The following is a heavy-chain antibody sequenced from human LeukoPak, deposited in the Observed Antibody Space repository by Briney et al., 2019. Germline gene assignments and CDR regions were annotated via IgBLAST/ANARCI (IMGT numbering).Heavy chain of an antibody. J-gene: IGHJ4*02. CDR3: GKVVWTVSGPTDY. CDR2: ISGSGGTT. Sequence: GGSLRLSCAASGFTFSSYAMTWVRQAPGKGLEWLSGISGSGGTTYYADSVKGRFTISRDNSKNTLSLQMNSLRTADTAVYYCGKVVWTVSGPTDYWGQGTLVAVSS. V-gene: IGHV3-23*01. CDR1: GFTFSSYA. D-gene: IGHD1-1*01.